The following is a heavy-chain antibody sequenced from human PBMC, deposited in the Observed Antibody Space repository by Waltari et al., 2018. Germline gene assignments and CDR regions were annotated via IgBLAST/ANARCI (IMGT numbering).Heavy chain of an antibody. CDR1: GYSISSGYY. J-gene: IGHJ5*02. Sequence: QVQLQESGPGLVKPSETLSLTCAVSGYSISSGYYWGWIRQPPGKGLEWIGSIYQSGSTYYNPSLKSRVTISVDTSKNQFSLKLSSVTAADTAVYYCARDGNWFDPWGQGTLVTVSS. CDR3: ARDGNWFDP. CDR2: IYQSGST. V-gene: IGHV4-38-2*02.